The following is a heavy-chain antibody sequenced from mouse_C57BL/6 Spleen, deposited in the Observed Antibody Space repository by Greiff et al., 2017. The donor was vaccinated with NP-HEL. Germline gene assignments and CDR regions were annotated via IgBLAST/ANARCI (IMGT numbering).Heavy chain of an antibody. CDR3: ARVDYSHLDY. J-gene: IGHJ2*01. D-gene: IGHD2-12*01. Sequence: EVKLVESGGGLVKPGGSLKLSCAASGFTFSSYAMSWVRQTPEKRLEWVATISDGGSYTYYPDNVKGRFTISRDNAKNNLYLQMSHLKSEDTAMYYCARVDYSHLDYWGQGTTLTVSS. CDR1: GFTFSSYA. V-gene: IGHV5-4*03. CDR2: ISDGGSYT.